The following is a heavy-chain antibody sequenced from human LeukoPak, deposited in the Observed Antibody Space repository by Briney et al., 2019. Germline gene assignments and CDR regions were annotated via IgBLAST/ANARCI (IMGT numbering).Heavy chain of an antibody. J-gene: IGHJ6*02. CDR2: INHSGST. CDR3: ARGMMGATNYYYGMDV. CDR1: GGSFSGYY. Sequence: SETLSLTCAVYGGSFSGYYWSWIRQPPGKGLEWIGEINHSGSTNYNPSLKSRVTISVDTSKNQFSLKLSSVTAADTAVYYCARGMMGATNYYYGMDVWGQGTTVTVSS. V-gene: IGHV4-34*01. D-gene: IGHD1-26*01.